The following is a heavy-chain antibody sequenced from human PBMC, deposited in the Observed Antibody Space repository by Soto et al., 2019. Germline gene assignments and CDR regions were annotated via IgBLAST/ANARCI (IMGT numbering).Heavy chain of an antibody. CDR2: ISDGGGRT. V-gene: IGHV3-23*01. CDR3: AKGLTGTTSGNY. D-gene: IGHD1-20*01. Sequence: EVQLLESGGGLVQPGGSLRLSCAASGFTFSSYAMSWVRQAPGKGLEWVSGISDGGGRTYYADSVKGRFPISRDNSKNTLYLQMNSLRAEDMGVYYCAKGLTGTTSGNYWGQGTLVTVSS. J-gene: IGHJ4*02. CDR1: GFTFSSYA.